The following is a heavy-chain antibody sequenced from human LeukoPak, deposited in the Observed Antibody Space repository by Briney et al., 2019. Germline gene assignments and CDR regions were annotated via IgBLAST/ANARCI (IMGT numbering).Heavy chain of an antibody. J-gene: IGHJ4*02. Sequence: GGSLRLSCAASGFTFSRNNMNWVRQAPGKGLEWVSYISSSSDMIYYADSVKGRFTISRDNAKNSLYLQMNSLTVEDTAVYYCARVPVAADGTCFDNWGQGTLVTVSS. CDR3: ARVPVAADGTCFDN. D-gene: IGHD6-13*01. CDR2: ISSSSDMI. V-gene: IGHV3-48*04. CDR1: GFTFSRNN.